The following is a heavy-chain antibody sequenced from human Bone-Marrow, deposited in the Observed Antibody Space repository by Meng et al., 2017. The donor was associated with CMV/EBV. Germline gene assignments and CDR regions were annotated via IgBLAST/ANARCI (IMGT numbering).Heavy chain of an antibody. D-gene: IGHD3-3*01. CDR1: GFTFSSYR. V-gene: IGHV3-7*01. Sequence: GESLKISCAASGFTFSSYRMSWVRQAPGKGLEWVANIKQDGSEKYYVDSVKGRFTISRDNAKNSLYLQMNSLRAEDTAVYYCARDLSYYDFWSGYYTPHYYYYGMDVWGQGTTVTVSS. CDR2: IKQDGSEK. CDR3: ARDLSYYDFWSGYYTPHYYYYGMDV. J-gene: IGHJ6*02.